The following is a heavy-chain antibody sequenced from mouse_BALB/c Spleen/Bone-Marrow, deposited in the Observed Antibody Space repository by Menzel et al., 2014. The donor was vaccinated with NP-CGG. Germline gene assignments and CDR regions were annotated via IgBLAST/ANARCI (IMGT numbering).Heavy chain of an antibody. V-gene: IGHV1S81*02. J-gene: IGHJ1*01. CDR2: INPSNGRT. D-gene: IGHD3-1*01. CDR1: GYTFTSYW. CDR3: ARSGYWYFDV. Sequence: QVQLKESGAELVKPGASVKLSCKASGYTFTSYWMHWVKQRPGQGLEWIGEINPSNGRTNYVEKFRSKATLSGDKSSSTVYMQPSSLTSEDSAVYYCARSGYWYFDVWGAGTTVTVSA.